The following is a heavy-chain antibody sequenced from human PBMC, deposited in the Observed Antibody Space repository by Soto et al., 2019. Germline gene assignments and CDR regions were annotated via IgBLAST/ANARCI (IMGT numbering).Heavy chain of an antibody. Sequence: SQTLSLTCAISGDSVSSNSAAWNGLRQSPSRGLEWLGRTYYRSNWSNDYALSVKGRITINPDTSKNQFSLQLNSLTPEDTAVYYCARGYAFDIWGQGTMVTVSS. J-gene: IGHJ3*02. CDR2: TYYRSNWSN. V-gene: IGHV6-1*01. CDR3: ARGYAFDI. CDR1: GDSVSSNSAA.